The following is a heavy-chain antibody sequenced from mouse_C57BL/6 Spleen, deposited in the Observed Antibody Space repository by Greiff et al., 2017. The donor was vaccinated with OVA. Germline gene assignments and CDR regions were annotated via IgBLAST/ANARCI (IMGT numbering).Heavy chain of an antibody. J-gene: IGHJ2*01. D-gene: IGHD2-3*01. CDR2: INPNNGGT. CDR3: ARAGEWLLHGFDY. Sequence: VHVKQSGPELVKPGASVKMSCKASGYTFTDYNMHWVKQSHGKSLEWIGYINPNNGGTSYNQKFKGKATLTVNKSSSTAYMELRSLTSEDSAVYYCARAGEWLLHGFDYWGQGTTLTVSS. CDR1: GYTFTDYN. V-gene: IGHV1-22*01.